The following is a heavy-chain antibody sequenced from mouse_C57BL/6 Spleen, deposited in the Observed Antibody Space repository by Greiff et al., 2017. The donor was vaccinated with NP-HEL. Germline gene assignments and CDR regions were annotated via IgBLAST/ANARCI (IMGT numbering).Heavy chain of an antibody. CDR2: INPNNGGT. CDR1: GYTFTDYN. V-gene: IGHV1-18*01. J-gene: IGHJ1*03. Sequence: EVQLQQSGPELVKPGASVKIPCKASGYTFTDYNMDWVKQSHGKSLEWIGDINPNNGGTIYNQKFKGKATLTVDKSSSTAYMELRSLTSEDTAVYYGARGGNWYFDVWGTGTTVTVSS. CDR3: ARGGNWYFDV.